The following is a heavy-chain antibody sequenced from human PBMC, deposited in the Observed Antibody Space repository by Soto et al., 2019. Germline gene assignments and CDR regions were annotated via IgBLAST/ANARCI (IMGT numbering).Heavy chain of an antibody. CDR3: ARDLLNYDILTGYYYYGMDV. CDR1: GFTFSSYW. J-gene: IGHJ6*02. V-gene: IGHV3-74*01. D-gene: IGHD3-9*01. Sequence: GGSLRLSCAASGFTFSSYWMHWVRQAPGKGLGWVSRINSDGSSTSYADAVKGRFTISRDNAKNTLYLQMNSLRAEDTAVYYCARDLLNYDILTGYYYYGMDVWGQGTTVTVSS. CDR2: INSDGSST.